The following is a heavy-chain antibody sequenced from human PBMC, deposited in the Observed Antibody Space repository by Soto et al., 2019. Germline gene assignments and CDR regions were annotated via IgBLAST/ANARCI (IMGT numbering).Heavy chain of an antibody. J-gene: IGHJ4*02. Sequence: SETLSLTCAVYGGSFSGYYWSWIRQPPGKGLEWIGEINHSGSTNYNPSLKSRLTISVGTSKTQPSLRLDSVTAADTAVYYCSRIAVSGPRTGFDYWGQGILVSVSS. D-gene: IGHD6-19*01. CDR1: GGSFSGYY. V-gene: IGHV4-34*01. CDR2: INHSGST. CDR3: SRIAVSGPRTGFDY.